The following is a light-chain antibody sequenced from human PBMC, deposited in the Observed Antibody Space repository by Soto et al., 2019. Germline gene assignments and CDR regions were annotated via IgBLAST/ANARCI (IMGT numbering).Light chain of an antibody. CDR2: GAS. Sequence: EIVLTQSPGTLSLSPGERATLSCRASQSVSSNYLAWYQRKPGQAPRLLIYGASSRATDIPNRLSGSGSGTDFTLTITRLEPEEFAVYFCQQYGGSPPTFGQGTKVEIK. V-gene: IGKV3-20*01. CDR1: QSVSSNY. CDR3: QQYGGSPPT. J-gene: IGKJ1*01.